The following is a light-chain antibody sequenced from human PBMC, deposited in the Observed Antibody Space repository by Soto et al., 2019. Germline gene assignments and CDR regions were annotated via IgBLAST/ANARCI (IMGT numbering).Light chain of an antibody. V-gene: IGKV1-9*01. CDR3: QQVKGFPLT. J-gene: IGKJ4*01. CDR1: QGVSSS. CDR2: AAT. Sequence: IPLAHSPPSLSASVLYSITIXLQASQGVSSSLAWYHQQPGKAPKLLIYAATTLQSGVPSRFSGSGSGTDFTLTINSLQPEDSAVYYCQQVKGFPLTFGGGTKVDIK.